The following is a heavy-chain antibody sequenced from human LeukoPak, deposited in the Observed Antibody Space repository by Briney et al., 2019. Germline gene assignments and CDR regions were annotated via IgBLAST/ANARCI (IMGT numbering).Heavy chain of an antibody. J-gene: IGHJ4*02. Sequence: PGGSLRLSCAAFGFTFRNYGMHWVRQAPGKRLEWVAVISYDGNNKYYADSVKGRFTISRDNSKNTVYLQMNSLRAEDTAVYYCAKESGFGELFDYWGQGTLVTVSS. CDR1: GFTFRNYG. CDR2: ISYDGNNK. D-gene: IGHD3-10*01. CDR3: AKESGFGELFDY. V-gene: IGHV3-30*18.